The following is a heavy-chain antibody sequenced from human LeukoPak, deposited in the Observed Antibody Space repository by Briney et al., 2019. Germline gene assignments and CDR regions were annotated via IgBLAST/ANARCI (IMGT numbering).Heavy chain of an antibody. V-gene: IGHV3-23*01. J-gene: IGHJ3*02. CDR3: AKDKGFLVRGVITPMGAFDI. D-gene: IGHD3-10*01. CDR2: ISGSGGST. Sequence: ETLSLTCTVSGGSISGSYWSWVRQAPGKGLEWVSAISGSGGSTYYADSVKGRFTISRDNSKNTLYLQMNSLRAEDTAVYYCAKDKGFLVRGVITPMGAFDIWGQGTMVTVSS. CDR1: GGSISGSY.